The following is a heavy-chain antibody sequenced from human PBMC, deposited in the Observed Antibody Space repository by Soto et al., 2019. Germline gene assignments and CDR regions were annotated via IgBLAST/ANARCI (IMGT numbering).Heavy chain of an antibody. J-gene: IGHJ6*03. CDR2: ISGSGGST. D-gene: IGHD1-1*01. CDR3: AKDRRTTIPTGHYYYYYMDV. Sequence: GGSLRLSCAASGFTFSSYAMSWVRQAPGKGLEWVSAISGSGGSTYYADSVKGRFTISRDNSKNTLYLQMNSLRAEDTAVYYCAKDRRTTIPTGHYYYYYMDVWGKGTTVTVSS. CDR1: GFTFSSYA. V-gene: IGHV3-23*01.